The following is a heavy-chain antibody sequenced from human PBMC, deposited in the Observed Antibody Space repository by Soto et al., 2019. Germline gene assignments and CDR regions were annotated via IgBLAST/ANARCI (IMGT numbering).Heavy chain of an antibody. D-gene: IGHD4-17*01. Sequence: GGSLRLSCAASGFTFSSYSMNWVRQAPGKGLEWVSSISSSSSYIYYADSVKGRFTISRDNAKNSLYLQMNSLRAEDTAVYYCAREDGDRSYYYYGMDVWGQGTTVTVSS. CDR3: AREDGDRSYYYYGMDV. CDR2: ISSSSSYI. CDR1: GFTFSSYS. J-gene: IGHJ6*02. V-gene: IGHV3-21*01.